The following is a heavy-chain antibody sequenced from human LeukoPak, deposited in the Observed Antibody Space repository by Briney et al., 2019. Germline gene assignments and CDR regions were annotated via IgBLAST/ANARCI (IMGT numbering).Heavy chain of an antibody. CDR3: ARDFRYCSSTSCYDWFDP. J-gene: IGHJ5*02. CDR1: GGSISSYY. CDR2: IYTSEST. Sequence: SETLSLTCTVSGGSISSYYWSWIRQPAGKGLEWIGRIYTSESTNYNPSLKSRVTMSVDTSKNQFSLKLSSVTAADTAVYYCARDFRYCSSTSCYDWFDPWGQGTLVTVSS. V-gene: IGHV4-4*07. D-gene: IGHD2-2*01.